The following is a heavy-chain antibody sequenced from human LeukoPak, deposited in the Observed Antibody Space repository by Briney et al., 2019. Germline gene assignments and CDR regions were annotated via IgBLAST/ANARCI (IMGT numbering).Heavy chain of an antibody. CDR2: INHSGST. Sequence: PSETLSLTCAVYGGSFSGYYWSWIRQPPGKGLEWIGEINHSGSTNYNPSLKSRVTISVDTSKNQFSLKLSSVTAADTAVYYCARRRQWLVKGGYYFDYWGQGTLVTVSS. CDR3: ARRRQWLVKGGYYFDY. CDR1: GGSFSGYY. D-gene: IGHD6-19*01. J-gene: IGHJ4*02. V-gene: IGHV4-34*01.